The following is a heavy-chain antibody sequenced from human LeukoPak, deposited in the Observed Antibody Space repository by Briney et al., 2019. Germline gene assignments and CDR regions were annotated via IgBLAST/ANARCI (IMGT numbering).Heavy chain of an antibody. CDR1: GGSISSSNW. V-gene: IGHV4-4*02. CDR3: ASRYYYDSSGLDY. Sequence: PSETLSLTCAVSGGSISSSNWWSWVRQPPGKGLEWIGEIYHSGSTNYNPSLKSRVTISVDKSKNQFSLKLSSVTAADTAVYYCASRYYYDSSGLDYWDQGTLVTVSS. J-gene: IGHJ4*02. CDR2: IYHSGST. D-gene: IGHD3-22*01.